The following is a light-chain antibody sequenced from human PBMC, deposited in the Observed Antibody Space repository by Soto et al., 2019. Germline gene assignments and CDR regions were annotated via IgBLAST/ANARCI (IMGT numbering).Light chain of an antibody. CDR1: QSIPNNN. Sequence: EIVLTQSPGTLSLSPVESATLSCRASQSIPNNNLAWYQQKPGQAPRLLFYGAFNRASGIPDRFSGSGSGTDFALTINRLEPEDFAVYYCQQYGSSPRTFGQGTKVDIK. CDR3: QQYGSSPRT. CDR2: GAF. J-gene: IGKJ1*01. V-gene: IGKV3-20*01.